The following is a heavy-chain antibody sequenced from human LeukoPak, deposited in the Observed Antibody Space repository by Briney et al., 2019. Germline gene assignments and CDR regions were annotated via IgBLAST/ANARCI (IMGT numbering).Heavy chain of an antibody. V-gene: IGHV5-51*01. D-gene: IGHD6-13*01. J-gene: IGHJ1*01. CDR3: AREMGSGSRAAGTEAEYFQH. Sequence: GESLKISCKGSGYSFTSYWIGWVRQMPGKGLEWRGIIYPGDSDTRYSPSFQGQVTISADKSISTAYLQWSGLKASDTAMYYCAREMGSGSRAAGTEAEYFQHWGQGTLVTVSS. CDR1: GYSFTSYW. CDR2: IYPGDSDT.